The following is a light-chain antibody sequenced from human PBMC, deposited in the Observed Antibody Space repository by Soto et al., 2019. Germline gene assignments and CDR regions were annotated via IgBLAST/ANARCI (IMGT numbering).Light chain of an antibody. CDR1: QSVSSY. V-gene: IGKV3-11*01. CDR3: QQRSKWPST. CDR2: DAS. J-gene: IGKJ4*01. Sequence: EIVLTQSPVTLSLSPGERATLSCRASQSVSSYLAWYQQKPGQAPRLLIYDASKRATGIPARFSGSGSGTDFTLTISGLEPEDFAVYYCQQRSKWPSTFGGGTKVEIK.